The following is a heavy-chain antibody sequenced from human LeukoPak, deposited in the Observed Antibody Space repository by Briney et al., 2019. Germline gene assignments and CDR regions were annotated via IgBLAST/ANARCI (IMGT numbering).Heavy chain of an antibody. J-gene: IGHJ6*04. D-gene: IGHD5-12*01. V-gene: IGHV3-30*18. Sequence: GRSLRLSCALSGFTLSTYCMQWVRQAPGKGREWVASISYDGRNKYYADSVKGRFTISRDNSKNTLYLQMNGLRTEDTAVYYWAKGYSGYDFPYYYGMYGWGNGATVT. CDR2: ISYDGRNK. CDR3: AKGYSGYDFPYYYGMYG. CDR1: GFTLSTYC.